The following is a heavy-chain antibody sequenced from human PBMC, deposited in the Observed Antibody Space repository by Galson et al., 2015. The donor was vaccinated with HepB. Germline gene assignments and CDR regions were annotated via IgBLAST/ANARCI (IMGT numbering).Heavy chain of an antibody. J-gene: IGHJ4*02. Sequence: SLRLSCAASGFTFSNAWMNWVRQAPGKGLEWVGRIKSKTDGGTTDYAAPVKGRFTISRDDSKNTLYLQMNSLKTEDTAVYYCTTDIVDYFDILTGYYPPDYWGQGTLVTVSS. CDR3: TTDIVDYFDILTGYYPPDY. V-gene: IGHV3-15*07. D-gene: IGHD3-9*01. CDR2: IKSKTDGGTT. CDR1: GFTFSNAW.